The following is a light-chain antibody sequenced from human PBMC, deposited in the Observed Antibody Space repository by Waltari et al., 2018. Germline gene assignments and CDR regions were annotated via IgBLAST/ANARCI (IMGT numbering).Light chain of an antibody. CDR3: CSYAGSYTWV. CDR1: RNDVGVYNY. V-gene: IGLV2-11*01. J-gene: IGLJ3*02. Sequence: QSALTQPRSVSGSPGQSVTISCTGSRNDVGVYNYVSWYQHHPGKAPTLMIYDVSKRPSGVPDRFSGSKSGNTASLTISGLQAEDEADYYCCSYAGSYTWVFGGGTKLTVL. CDR2: DVS.